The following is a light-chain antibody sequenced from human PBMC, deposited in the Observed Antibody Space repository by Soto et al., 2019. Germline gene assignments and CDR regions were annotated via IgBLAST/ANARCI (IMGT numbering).Light chain of an antibody. CDR2: AKT. CDR3: SSFVSGATWV. J-gene: IGLJ3*02. V-gene: IGLV1-40*01. CDR1: SSNIGAGYD. Sequence: QSVLAQPPSVSGAPGQRVTISCTGSSSNIGAGYDVHWYQQFPGTAPKLLIYAKTNRPSGVPDRFSGSWSGTAASLAITGLRAEDEADYYCSSFVSGATWVFGGGTKVTVL.